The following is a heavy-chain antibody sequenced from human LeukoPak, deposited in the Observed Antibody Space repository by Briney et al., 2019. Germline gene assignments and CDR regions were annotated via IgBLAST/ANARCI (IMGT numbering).Heavy chain of an antibody. J-gene: IGHJ6*03. CDR3: ARGLLDFYYYYYMDV. CDR2: IYHSGST. V-gene: IGHV4-38-2*02. Sequence: SETLSLTCTVSGYSISSGYYWGWLRQPPGKGLEWIGSIYHSGSTYYNPSLKSRVTISVDTSKNQSSLKLSSVTAADTAVYYCARGLLDFYYYYYMDVWGKGTTVTVSS. CDR1: GYSISSGYY. D-gene: IGHD2-15*01.